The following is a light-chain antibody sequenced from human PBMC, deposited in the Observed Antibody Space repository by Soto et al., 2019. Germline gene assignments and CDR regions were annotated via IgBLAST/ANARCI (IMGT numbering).Light chain of an antibody. Sequence: EIVMTQSPATLSVSPGERATLSCRASQSVTTNLAWYQQKPGQAPILLIYGASTRAAGVPARFSGSGSGTDFTLTISSLQSEDFAVYYCQQYNNWPPWTFGQGTKVEIK. CDR2: GAS. V-gene: IGKV3-15*01. J-gene: IGKJ1*01. CDR1: QSVTTN. CDR3: QQYNNWPPWT.